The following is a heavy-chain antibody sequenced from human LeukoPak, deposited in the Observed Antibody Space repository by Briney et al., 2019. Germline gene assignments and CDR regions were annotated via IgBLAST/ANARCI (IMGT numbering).Heavy chain of an antibody. V-gene: IGHV3-23*01. D-gene: IGHD6-13*01. Sequence: GGSLRLSCAASGFTFSSYAMSWVRQAPGKGLEWVSAISGSGGSTYYADSVKGRFTISRDNSKNTLYLQMNSPRAEDTAVYYCAKDRGYSSSWTKDYFDYWGQGTLVTVSS. CDR1: GFTFSSYA. J-gene: IGHJ4*02. CDR2: ISGSGGST. CDR3: AKDRGYSSSWTKDYFDY.